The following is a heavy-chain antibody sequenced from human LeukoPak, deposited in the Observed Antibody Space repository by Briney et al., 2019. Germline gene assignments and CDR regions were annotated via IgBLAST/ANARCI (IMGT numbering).Heavy chain of an antibody. V-gene: IGHV1-18*01. J-gene: IGHJ5*02. CDR1: GYTFTDYG. D-gene: IGHD2-2*03. Sequence: ASVKVSCKASGYTFTDYGISWVRQAPGQGLEWMGWISTYNGNTNHAQKFRGRVTLTTDTSASTAYMELRSLRSDDTAVYYCARDLGYCSGNRCYRNWFDPWGQGTLVTVSS. CDR3: ARDLGYCSGNRCYRNWFDP. CDR2: ISTYNGNT.